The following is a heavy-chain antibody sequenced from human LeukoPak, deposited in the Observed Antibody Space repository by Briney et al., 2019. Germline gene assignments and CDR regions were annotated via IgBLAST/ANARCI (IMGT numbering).Heavy chain of an antibody. V-gene: IGHV1-18*01. Sequence: ASVKVSCKASGYTFTSYGISWVRQAPGQGLEWMGWISAYNGNTNYAQKLQGRVTMTTDISTSTAYMELRGLRSDDTAVYYCARDRALYYDLNWFDPWGQGTLVTVSS. D-gene: IGHD3-3*01. CDR2: ISAYNGNT. CDR3: ARDRALYYDLNWFDP. J-gene: IGHJ5*02. CDR1: GYTFTSYG.